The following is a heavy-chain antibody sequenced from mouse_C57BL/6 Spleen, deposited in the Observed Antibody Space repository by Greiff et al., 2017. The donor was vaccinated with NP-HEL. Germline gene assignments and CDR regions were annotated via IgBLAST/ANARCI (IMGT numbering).Heavy chain of an antibody. CDR2: ISDGGSYT. J-gene: IGHJ2*01. D-gene: IGHD3-2*02. V-gene: IGHV5-4*01. CDR1: GFTFSSYA. CDR3: AREAAQATPLDY. Sequence: VQLKESGGGLVKPGGSLKLSCAASGFTFSSYAMSWVRQTPEKRLEWVATISDGGSYTYYPDNVKGRFTISRDNAKNNLYLQMSHLKSEDTAMYYCAREAAQATPLDYWGQGTTLTVSS.